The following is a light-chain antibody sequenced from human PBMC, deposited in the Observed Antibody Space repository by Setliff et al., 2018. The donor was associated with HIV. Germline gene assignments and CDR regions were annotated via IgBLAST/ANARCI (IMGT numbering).Light chain of an antibody. CDR1: NSNIGTTT. CDR2: TNS. CDR3: ASWDDSLKVDV. Sequence: LTQSPSVSGTPGQRVTISCSGSNSNIGTTTVNWYQRLPGAAPKLIICTNSHRPSGVPDRFSGSKSGTSASLAISGLRSEDEAEYYCASWDDSLKVDVFGSGTKVTVL. J-gene: IGLJ1*01. V-gene: IGLV1-44*01.